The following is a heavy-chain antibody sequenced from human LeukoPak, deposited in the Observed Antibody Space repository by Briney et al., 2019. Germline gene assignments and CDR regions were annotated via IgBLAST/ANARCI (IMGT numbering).Heavy chain of an antibody. J-gene: IGHJ3*02. V-gene: IGHV3-33*01. Sequence: GGSLRLSCAASGFTFSSYGMHWVRQAPGKGLEWVAVIWYDGSNKYYADSVKGRFTISRDNSKSTLYLQMNSLRAEDTAVYYCARGEGYSSGWFGDDAFDIWGQGTMVTVSS. CDR2: IWYDGSNK. CDR1: GFTFSSYG. CDR3: ARGEGYSSGWFGDDAFDI. D-gene: IGHD6-19*01.